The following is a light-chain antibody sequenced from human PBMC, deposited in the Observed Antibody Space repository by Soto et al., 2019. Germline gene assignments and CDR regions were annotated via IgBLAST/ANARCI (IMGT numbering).Light chain of an antibody. Sequence: QSVLTQPPSASGAPGQRVTISCSGSMSNIGSRSVSWYQQLPRTAPKLLTYKNTQRPSGVPDRFSGSKSGTSASLAISGLRSEDEANDYCAAWDDSLGGYVFGSGTKLTVL. J-gene: IGLJ1*01. V-gene: IGLV1-47*01. CDR2: KNT. CDR1: MSNIGSRS. CDR3: AAWDDSLGGYV.